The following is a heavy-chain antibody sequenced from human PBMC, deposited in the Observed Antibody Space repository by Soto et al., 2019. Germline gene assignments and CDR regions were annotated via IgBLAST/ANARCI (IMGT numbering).Heavy chain of an antibody. D-gene: IGHD1-26*01. Sequence: ASVKVSCKASGYTFAICGIIWVRQAPGQGLEWMGWISAYNGNTNYAQKLQGRVTMTTDTSTSTAYMELRSLRSDDTAVYYCARSPRTSGSYLYFDYWGQGTLVTVSS. CDR2: ISAYNGNT. J-gene: IGHJ4*02. V-gene: IGHV1-18*01. CDR3: ARSPRTSGSYLYFDY. CDR1: GYTFAICG.